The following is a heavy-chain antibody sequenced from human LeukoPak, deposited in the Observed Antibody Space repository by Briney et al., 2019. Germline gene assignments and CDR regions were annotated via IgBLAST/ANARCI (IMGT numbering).Heavy chain of an antibody. J-gene: IGHJ4*02. D-gene: IGHD1-1*01. CDR2: IKQDGSEK. V-gene: IGHV3-7*01. CDR1: GFTFSSYW. CDR3: KSGGAAPGSFDY. Sequence: GGSLRLSCAASGFTFSSYWMSWVRQAPGKGLEWVANIKQDGSEKYYVDSVKGRFTISRDNAKNSLYLQLNSLRVEDTAVYYCKSGGAAPGSFDYWGQGTLVTVSP.